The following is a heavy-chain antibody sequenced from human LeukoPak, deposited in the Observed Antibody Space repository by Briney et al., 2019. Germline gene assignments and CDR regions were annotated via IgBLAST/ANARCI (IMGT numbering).Heavy chain of an antibody. J-gene: IGHJ3*02. D-gene: IGHD2-8*01. CDR3: ARLMDNKSAYDK. Sequence: SQTLSLNCTVSGVSISSGGYYWSWIRQHPGKGLEWIGYIYYSGTTYYNPSLKSRVTISVDTSKKQFSLKVTSVTAADTAMYYCARLMDNKSAYDKWGQGTMVTVSS. V-gene: IGHV4-31*03. CDR1: GVSISSGGYY. CDR2: IYYSGTT.